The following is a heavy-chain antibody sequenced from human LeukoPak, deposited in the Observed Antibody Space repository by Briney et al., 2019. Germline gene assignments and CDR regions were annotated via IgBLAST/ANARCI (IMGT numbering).Heavy chain of an antibody. D-gene: IGHD2-15*01. CDR2: IWYDGSNK. Sequence: GGSLRLSCAASGFTFSSYGMHWVRQAPGKGLEWVAIIWYDGSNKYYADSVKGRFTISRDNSKNTLYLQMNSLRAEDTAVYYCARDPQRLYRSGGSCYSGQFDYWGQGTLVTVSS. CDR1: GFTFSSYG. J-gene: IGHJ4*02. V-gene: IGHV3-33*01. CDR3: ARDPQRLYRSGGSCYSGQFDY.